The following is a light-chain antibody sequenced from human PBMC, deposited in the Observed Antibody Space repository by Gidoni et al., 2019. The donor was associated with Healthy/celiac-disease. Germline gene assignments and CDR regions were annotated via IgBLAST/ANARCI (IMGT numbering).Light chain of an antibody. CDR3: CSYAGSSPEV. CDR1: SCDVRKYNL. V-gene: IGLV2-23*02. J-gene: IGLJ1*01. Sequence: QSAPTQSVPASGSSGHAIAISGTGTSCDVRKYNLVSWYQQHPGKAPTLMIYEVSKRPSWGSHRFSGGKSGDTASLTISRRQAEDEADDYCCSYAGSSPEVFGAGTKVTVL. CDR2: EVS.